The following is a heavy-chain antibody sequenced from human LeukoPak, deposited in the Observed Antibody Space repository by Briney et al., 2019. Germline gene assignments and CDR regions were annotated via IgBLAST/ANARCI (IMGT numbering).Heavy chain of an antibody. J-gene: IGHJ4*02. V-gene: IGHV1-2*06. CDR3: ARAAGTGTSFYFDY. CDR2: INPNSGGT. D-gene: IGHD1-7*01. Sequence: ASVTVSCKASGYTFTSYYMHWVRQAPGQGLEWMGRINPNSGGTNYARKFQGRVTMTRDTSISTAYMELSRLRSDDTAVYYCARAAGTGTSFYFDYWGQGTLVTVSS. CDR1: GYTFTSYY.